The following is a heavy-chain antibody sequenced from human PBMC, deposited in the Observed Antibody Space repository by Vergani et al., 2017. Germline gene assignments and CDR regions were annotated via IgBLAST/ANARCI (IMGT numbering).Heavy chain of an antibody. CDR2: SRNMAYSFST. J-gene: IGHJ4*02. D-gene: IGHD2-21*02. CDR1: GFNFSDYY. V-gene: IGHV3-72*01. CDR3: AKYLRDSTDGLPDS. Sequence: EVQLVESGGALVQPGGSLRLSCAVSGFNFSDYYLDWIRQAPGKGLEWVGRSRNMAYSFSTQFAASVAGRFSISRDASTRSLFLQMNSLRSEDTALYYCAKYLRDSTDGLPDSWGPGTLVIVSS.